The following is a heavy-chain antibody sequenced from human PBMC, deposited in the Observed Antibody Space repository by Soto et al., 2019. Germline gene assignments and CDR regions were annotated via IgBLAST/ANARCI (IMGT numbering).Heavy chain of an antibody. CDR1: GFTFSKSG. V-gene: IGHV3-30*18. Sequence: QVQLVESGGGVVQPGRSLRLSCAASGFTFSKSGMHWVRQAPGKGLEWVAAISNDGSDEYYADSVQGRFNISRDNSKNTLSLQMHSLRFEDTAMYFCAKDRRKWGPSASEKWGQGTLVTVSS. J-gene: IGHJ4*02. CDR3: AKDRRKWGPSASEK. CDR2: ISNDGSDE. D-gene: IGHD2-2*01.